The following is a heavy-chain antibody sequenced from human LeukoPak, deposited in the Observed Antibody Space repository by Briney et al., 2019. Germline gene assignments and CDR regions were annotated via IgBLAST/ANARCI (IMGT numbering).Heavy chain of an antibody. Sequence: PGGSLRLSCAASGFTFGSYWMSWVRQAPGKGLEWVANIKQDGSEKYYVDSVKGRFTISRDNAKNSLYLQMNSLRAEDTAVYYCAREPWYGDHNAFDYWGQGTLVTVSS. CDR3: AREPWYGDHNAFDY. CDR2: IKQDGSEK. V-gene: IGHV3-7*01. J-gene: IGHJ4*02. CDR1: GFTFGSYW. D-gene: IGHD4-17*01.